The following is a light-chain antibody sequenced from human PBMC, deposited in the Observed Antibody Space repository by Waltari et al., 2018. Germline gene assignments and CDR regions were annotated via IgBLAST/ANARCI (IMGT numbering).Light chain of an antibody. J-gene: IGLJ3*02. Sequence: QSALTQPASVSGSPGQSITISCTGTSSDVGGYNYVSWYQQHPGKAPQLMIYDVSNRPSGVSNRFSGSKSGNTAPLTISGLQAEDEADYYCSSYTSSSTLRVFGGGTKLTVL. CDR2: DVS. V-gene: IGLV2-14*01. CDR3: SSYTSSSTLRV. CDR1: SSDVGGYNY.